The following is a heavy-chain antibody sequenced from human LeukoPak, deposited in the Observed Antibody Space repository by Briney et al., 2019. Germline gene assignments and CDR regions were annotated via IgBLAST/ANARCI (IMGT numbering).Heavy chain of an antibody. CDR1: GFTFSSYA. CDR2: INHSGST. Sequence: GSLRLSCAASGFTFSSYAMSWVRQAPGKGLEWIGEINHSGSTNYNPSLKSRVTISVDTSKNQFSLKLSSVTAADTAVYYCARGFGYKDYWGQGTLVTVSS. V-gene: IGHV4-34*01. J-gene: IGHJ4*02. D-gene: IGHD5-18*01. CDR3: ARGFGYKDY.